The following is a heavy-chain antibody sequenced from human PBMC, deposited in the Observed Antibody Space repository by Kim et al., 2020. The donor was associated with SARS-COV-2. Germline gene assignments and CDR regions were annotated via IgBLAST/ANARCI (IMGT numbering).Heavy chain of an antibody. CDR3: ARDYHDSSGYYGYFDY. Sequence: PSLKSRVTVSVDTSKNQFSLKLSSVTAADTAVYYCARDYHDSSGYYGYFDYWGQGTLVTVSS. V-gene: IGHV4-59*01. J-gene: IGHJ4*02. D-gene: IGHD3-22*01.